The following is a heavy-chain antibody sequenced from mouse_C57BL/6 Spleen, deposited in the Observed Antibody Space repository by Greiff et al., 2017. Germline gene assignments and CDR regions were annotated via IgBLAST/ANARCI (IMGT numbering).Heavy chain of an antibody. CDR3: ARDLGYFDV. CDR1: GFTFSSYA. CDR2: ISDGGSYT. V-gene: IGHV5-4*01. J-gene: IGHJ1*03. Sequence: EVQVVESGGGLVKPGGSLKLSCAASGFTFSSYAMSWVRQTPEKRLEWVATISDGGSYTYYPDNVKGRFTISRDNAKNNLYLQMSHLKSEDTAMYYCARDLGYFDVWGTGTTVTVSS.